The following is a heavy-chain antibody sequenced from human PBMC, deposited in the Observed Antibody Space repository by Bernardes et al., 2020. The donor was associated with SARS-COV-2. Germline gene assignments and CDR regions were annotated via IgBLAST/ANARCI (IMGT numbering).Heavy chain of an antibody. J-gene: IGHJ4*02. CDR1: GFTFSSYN. CDR2: ISDSSSYI. Sequence: GWSLRLSCAASGFTFSSYNMNWVRQAPGKGLEWVSSISDSSSYIYYADSVKGRFTISRDNAKNSLNLQMNSLRAEDTAVYYCAREPYGDSSFDYWGQGTLVTVSS. CDR3: AREPYGDSSFDY. D-gene: IGHD4-17*01. V-gene: IGHV3-21*01.